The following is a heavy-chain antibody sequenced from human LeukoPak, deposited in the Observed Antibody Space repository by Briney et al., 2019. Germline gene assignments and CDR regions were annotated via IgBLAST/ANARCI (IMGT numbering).Heavy chain of an antibody. CDR1: GFTFSHYG. D-gene: IGHD6-19*01. J-gene: IGHJ4*02. CDR2: ISYDGSNK. CDR3: AKDHVEQWLVLDY. V-gene: IGHV3-30*18. Sequence: PGGSLRLSCAASGFTFSHYGMHWVRQAPGKGLEWVAVISYDGSNKYYTESVKGRFTISRDNSKNTLYLEMNYLRVEDTAVYYCAKDHVEQWLVLDYWGQGTLVTVSS.